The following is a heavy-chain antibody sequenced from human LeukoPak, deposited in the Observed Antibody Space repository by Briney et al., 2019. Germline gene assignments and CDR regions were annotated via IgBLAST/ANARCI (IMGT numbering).Heavy chain of an antibody. CDR1: GFTFSSYA. CDR2: ISGSGGST. V-gene: IGHV3-23*01. Sequence: GVSLRLSCAASGFTFSSYAMSWVRQAPGKGLEWVSAISGSGGSTYYADSVKGRFTISRDNSKNTLYLQMNSLRAEDTAVYYCARGFPYSYGYSPVDVWGQGTTVTVSS. J-gene: IGHJ6*02. D-gene: IGHD5-18*01. CDR3: ARGFPYSYGYSPVDV.